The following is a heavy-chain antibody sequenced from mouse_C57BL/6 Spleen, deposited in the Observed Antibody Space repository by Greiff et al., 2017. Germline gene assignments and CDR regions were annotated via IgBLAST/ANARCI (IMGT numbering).Heavy chain of an antibody. Sequence: EVKLQESGPVLVKPGASVKMSCKASGYTFTDYYMNWVKQSHGKSLEWIGVINPYNGGTSYNQKFKGKATLTVDKSSSTAYMELNSLTSEDSAVYYCVEFITTVDYWGQGTTLTVSS. CDR2: INPYNGGT. D-gene: IGHD1-1*01. J-gene: IGHJ2*01. CDR1: GYTFTDYY. V-gene: IGHV1-19*01. CDR3: VEFITTVDY.